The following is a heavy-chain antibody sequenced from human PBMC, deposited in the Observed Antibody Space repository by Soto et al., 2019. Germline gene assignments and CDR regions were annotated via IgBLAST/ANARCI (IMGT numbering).Heavy chain of an antibody. D-gene: IGHD2-2*01. V-gene: IGHV4-39*01. CDR1: GGSISSSSYY. J-gene: IGHJ4*02. Sequence: QLQLQESGPGLVKPSETLSLTCTVSGGSISSSSYYWGWIRQPPGKGLEWIGSIYYSGSTYYNPSLKSRVTICVDTSKNQFSLKLSSVTAADTAVYYCARHLGYCSSTSCYAGGIFDYWGQGTLVTVSS. CDR2: IYYSGST. CDR3: ARHLGYCSSTSCYAGGIFDY.